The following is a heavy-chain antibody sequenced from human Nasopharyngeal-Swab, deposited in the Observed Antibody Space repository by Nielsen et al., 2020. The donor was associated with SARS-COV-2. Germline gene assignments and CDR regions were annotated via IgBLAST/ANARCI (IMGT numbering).Heavy chain of an antibody. D-gene: IGHD6-13*01. V-gene: IGHV4-34*01. Sequence: WIRQPPGKGLERIGEINHSGSTNYNPSLKSRVTISVDTSKNQFSLKLSSVTAADTAVYYCARGFPGVAAGTDYWGQGTLVTVSS. CDR2: INHSGST. J-gene: IGHJ4*02. CDR3: ARGFPGVAAGTDY.